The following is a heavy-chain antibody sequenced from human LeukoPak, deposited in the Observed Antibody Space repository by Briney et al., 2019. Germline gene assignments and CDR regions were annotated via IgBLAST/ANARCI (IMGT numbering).Heavy chain of an antibody. D-gene: IGHD2-8*01. Sequence: SETLSLTCAVSGGSISSGGYSWSWNRQPRGKGLEWIGYIYHSGSTYYNPSLKSRVTISVDRSKDQFSLKLSSVTAADTAVYYCARGPVSPKDYYYYYGMDVWGQGTTVTVSS. CDR3: ARGPVSPKDYYYYYGMDV. CDR1: GGSISSGGYS. J-gene: IGHJ6*02. V-gene: IGHV4-30-2*01. CDR2: IYHSGST.